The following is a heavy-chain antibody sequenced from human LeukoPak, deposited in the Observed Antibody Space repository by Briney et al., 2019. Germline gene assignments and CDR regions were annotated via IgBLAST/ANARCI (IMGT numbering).Heavy chain of an antibody. V-gene: IGHV1-18*01. CDR1: GYTFTRYA. CDR2: ISTYNGDT. Sequence: ASVKVSCKASGYTFTRYAIRWVRQAPGQGLEWMGWISTYNGDTKYAQKLQGRVTMTTDTSTSTAYMELRSLRSDDTAVYYCARDPSNTSGWTPYFDYWGQGTLVTVSS. J-gene: IGHJ4*02. D-gene: IGHD6-19*01. CDR3: ARDPSNTSGWTPYFDY.